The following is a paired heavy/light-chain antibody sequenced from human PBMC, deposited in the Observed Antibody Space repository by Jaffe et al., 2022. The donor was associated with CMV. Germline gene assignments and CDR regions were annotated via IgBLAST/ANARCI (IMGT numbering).Light chain of an antibody. CDR1: SSDVGNYNA. CDR2: EVT. Sequence: QSALTQPASMSGSPGQSITISCTGTSSDVGNYNAVSWYRQYPGKAPKLMIYEVTKRPSGVSNRFSGSKSGNTASLTISGLQAEDEADYYCCSYVGSSTTWVFGGGTKLTVL. V-gene: IGLV2-23*02. CDR3: CSYVGSSTTWV. J-gene: IGLJ3*02.
Heavy chain of an antibody. CDR2: INPRGGST. CDR1: GYTFTNYY. Sequence: QVQLVQSGAEVKKPGASLNVSCQTSGYTFTNYYMHWVRQAPGQGLEWMGIINPRGGSTSYAQKFQGRFTMTRDMSTSTVYMELASLRAEDTAVYYCARGRSGNYGDYWGQGTLVTVSS. D-gene: IGHD1-26*01. J-gene: IGHJ4*02. V-gene: IGHV1-46*01. CDR3: ARGRSGNYGDY.